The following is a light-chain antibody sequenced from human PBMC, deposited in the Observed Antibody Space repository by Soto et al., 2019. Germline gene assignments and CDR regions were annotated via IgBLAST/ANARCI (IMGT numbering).Light chain of an antibody. CDR1: SSNTGAGYD. J-gene: IGLJ3*02. Sequence: QLVLTQPPSVSGAPGQRVTISCTGTSSNTGAGYDVHWYQQHPGTAPKYLIYSNSNRPSGVPDRFSGSKSGTSASLAISGLQAEDEADYFCQSYDTSLRGWVFGGGTQLTVL. V-gene: IGLV1-40*01. CDR3: QSYDTSLRGWV. CDR2: SNS.